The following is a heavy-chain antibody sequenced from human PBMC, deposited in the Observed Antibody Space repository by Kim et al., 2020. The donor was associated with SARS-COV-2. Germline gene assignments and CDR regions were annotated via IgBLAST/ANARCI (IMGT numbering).Heavy chain of an antibody. V-gene: IGHV4-61*03. CDR2: IYYSGTT. J-gene: IGHJ5*01. CDR3: ARVDYLGWFDS. Sequence: SETLSLTCSVSGDSVTNSNYYWSWIRQPLGEGLEWIGYIYYSGTTNYNPSLNSRVTISLDTSKNHCSLKLTSLTAADTAMYYCARVDYLGWFDSWGRGTL. CDR1: GDSVTNSNYY. D-gene: IGHD4-17*01.